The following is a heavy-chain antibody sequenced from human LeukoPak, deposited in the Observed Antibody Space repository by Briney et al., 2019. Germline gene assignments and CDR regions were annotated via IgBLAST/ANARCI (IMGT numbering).Heavy chain of an antibody. Sequence: ASVKVSCKASGYTFTSYGISWVRQAPGQGLEWMGWISAYNGNTNYAQKLQGRVTMTTDTSTSTAYMELRSLRSDDTAVYYCARVGSWFGDLWTTIDYWGQGTLVTVSS. V-gene: IGHV1-18*01. J-gene: IGHJ4*02. CDR3: ARVGSWFGDLWTTIDY. CDR1: GYTFTSYG. CDR2: ISAYNGNT. D-gene: IGHD3-10*01.